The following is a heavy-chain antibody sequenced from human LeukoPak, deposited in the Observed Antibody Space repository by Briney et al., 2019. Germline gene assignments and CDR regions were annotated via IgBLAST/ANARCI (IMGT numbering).Heavy chain of an antibody. J-gene: IGHJ4*02. CDR2: IYSGGST. D-gene: IGHD2-21*01. V-gene: IGHV3-53*01. Sequence: GGSLRLSCAASGFPVSSNYMNWVRQAPGKGPEWVSVIYSGGSTYYADSVKGRFTISRDNSKNTLYLQMNSLRGEDTAVYYCAKDFRIGYSAHFDYWGQGALVTVSS. CDR1: GFPVSSNY. CDR3: AKDFRIGYSAHFDY.